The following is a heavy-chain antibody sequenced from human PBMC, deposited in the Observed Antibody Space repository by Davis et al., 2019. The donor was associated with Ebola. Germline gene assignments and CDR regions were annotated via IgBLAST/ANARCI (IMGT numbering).Heavy chain of an antibody. CDR2: IYHRGST. Sequence: PPEPLSLTSSVSGLSISRGYYWAWMRPSPGRGLEWIGTIYHRGSTYFNPSFNSRVSISGDTSTNQFSLRLTSLTAADTAVYYCATSRPPYGDYPLDYWGQGILVTVSS. CDR1: GLSISRGYY. CDR3: ATSRPPYGDYPLDY. J-gene: IGHJ4*02. V-gene: IGHV4-38-2*01. D-gene: IGHD4-17*01.